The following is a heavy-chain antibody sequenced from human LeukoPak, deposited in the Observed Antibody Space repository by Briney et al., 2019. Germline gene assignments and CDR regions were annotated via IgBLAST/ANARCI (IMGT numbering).Heavy chain of an antibody. CDR2: IYYSGST. Sequence: SETLSLTCTVSVGSVSGYYWSWIRQPPGKGLEWVGYIYYSGSTNYNPSLKSRVTISVDTSKNQFSLRLSSVTAADTAVYYCARVTGYMTEDYFDYWGQGTLITVSS. CDR1: VGSVSGYY. CDR3: ARVTGYMTEDYFDY. J-gene: IGHJ4*02. V-gene: IGHV4-59*02. D-gene: IGHD6-13*01.